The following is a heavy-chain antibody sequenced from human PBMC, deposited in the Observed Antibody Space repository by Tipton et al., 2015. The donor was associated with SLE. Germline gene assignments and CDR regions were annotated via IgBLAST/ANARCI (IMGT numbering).Heavy chain of an antibody. CDR2: ISSSSSYI. CDR1: GFTFSSYS. D-gene: IGHD2-2*01. CDR3: ARGPTGSSAREDT. Sequence: SLRLSCAASGFTFSSYSMNWVRQAPGKGLEWVSSISSSSSYIYYADSVKGRFTISRDNAKNSLYLQMNSLRAEDTAVYYCARGPTGSSAREDTWGQGTLVTVSS. V-gene: IGHV3-21*01. J-gene: IGHJ4*02.